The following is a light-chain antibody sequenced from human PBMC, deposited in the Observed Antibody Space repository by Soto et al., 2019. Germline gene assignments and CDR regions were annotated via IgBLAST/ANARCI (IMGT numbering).Light chain of an antibody. CDR1: EDITNY. J-gene: IGKJ4*01. Sequence: IQLTQSPSSLSASVGDRVTVTCRASEDITNYLAWYHQKVGKAPKLLLHDASTLHSGVPSRFSGSGSGTDFTLTISGLQPEDFATYYCQQLTRYPSTFGGGTRWIS. V-gene: IGKV1-9*01. CDR3: QQLTRYPST. CDR2: DAS.